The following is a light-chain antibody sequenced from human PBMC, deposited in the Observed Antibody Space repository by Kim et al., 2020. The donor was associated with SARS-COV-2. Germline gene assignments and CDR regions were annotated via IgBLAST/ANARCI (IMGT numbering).Light chain of an antibody. Sequence: IVLTQSPATLSLSPGERGTLSCRASQSVSSNLAWYQQRPGQAPRLLLYDASTRATDIPARFSGSGSGTEFTLTIRSLQSEDLAVYYCQQYNNNPLLSFGRGTQLEIK. J-gene: IGKJ4*01. V-gene: IGKV3-15*01. CDR2: DAS. CDR3: QQYNNNPLLS. CDR1: QSVSSN.